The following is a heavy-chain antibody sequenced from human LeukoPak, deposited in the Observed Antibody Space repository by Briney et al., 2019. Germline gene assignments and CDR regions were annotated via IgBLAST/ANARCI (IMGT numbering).Heavy chain of an antibody. V-gene: IGHV4-39*01. CDR3: ARIGARTYHFDY. J-gene: IGHJ4*02. CDR2: IYYSGST. D-gene: IGHD3-10*01. Sequence: SETLSLTCTVSGGSISSSSYYWGWIRQPPGKGLELIGSIYYSGSTYYNPSLKSRVTISVDTSKNQFSLKLSSVTAADTAVYYCARIGARTYHFDYWGQGTLVSVSS. CDR1: GGSISSSSYY.